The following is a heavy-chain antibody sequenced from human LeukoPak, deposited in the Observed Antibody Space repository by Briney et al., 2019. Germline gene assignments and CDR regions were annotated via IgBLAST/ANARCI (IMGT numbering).Heavy chain of an antibody. CDR1: GGSIGTYY. V-gene: IGHV4-59*08. Sequence: SETLSLTRTVSGGSIGTYYWSWIRQPPGKGLEWIGDIFYTGRTNYNPSLKSRVTILVDTSKKQFSLKLSSVTAADTALYYCARRDADSTGYLYYFDYWGQGTLVTVSS. CDR2: IFYTGRT. CDR3: ARRDADSTGYLYYFDY. D-gene: IGHD3-22*01. J-gene: IGHJ4*02.